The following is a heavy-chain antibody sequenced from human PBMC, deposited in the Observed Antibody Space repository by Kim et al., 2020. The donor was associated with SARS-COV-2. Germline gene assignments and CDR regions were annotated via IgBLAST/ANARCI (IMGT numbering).Heavy chain of an antibody. CDR2: IDPSDSYT. V-gene: IGHV5-10-1*01. D-gene: IGHD3-9*01. CDR3: ARGHVDWLSSSYGMDV. Sequence: GESLKISCKGSGYSFTSYWISWVRQMPGKGLEWMGRIDPSDSYTNYSPSFQGHVTISADKSISTAYLQWSSLKASDTAMYYCARGHVDWLSSSYGMDVWGQGTTVTVSS. CDR1: GYSFTSYW. J-gene: IGHJ6*02.